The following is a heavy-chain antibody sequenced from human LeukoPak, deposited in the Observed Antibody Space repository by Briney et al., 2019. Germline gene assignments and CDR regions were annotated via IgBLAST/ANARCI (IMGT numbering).Heavy chain of an antibody. J-gene: IGHJ3*02. V-gene: IGHV3-66*01. CDR2: IYSGGST. CDR1: GFTVSSNY. D-gene: IGHD3-22*01. CDR3: ARELDSSGRTDAFDI. Sequence: GGSLRLSCAASGFTVSSNYMSWVRQDPGKGLEWLSVIYSGGSTYYADSVKGRFTIPRDNSKNTLYPQMNSLRAEDTAVYYCARELDSSGRTDAFDIWGQGTMVTVSS.